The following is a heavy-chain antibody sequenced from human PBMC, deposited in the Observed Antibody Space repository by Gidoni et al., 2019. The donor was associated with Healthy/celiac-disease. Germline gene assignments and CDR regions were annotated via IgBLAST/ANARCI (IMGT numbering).Heavy chain of an antibody. CDR1: GGSISSSSYY. V-gene: IGHV4-39*01. CDR2: IYYSGSP. Sequence: QLQLQESGPGLVKPSETLSLTCTVYGGSISSSSYYWGWIRQPPGKGLEWIGRIYYSGSPYYNPSLKSRVTISVDTSKNPFSLTLSSVTAADTAVYYCARGARRHLDYWGQGTLVTVSS. J-gene: IGHJ4*02. CDR3: ARGARRHLDY.